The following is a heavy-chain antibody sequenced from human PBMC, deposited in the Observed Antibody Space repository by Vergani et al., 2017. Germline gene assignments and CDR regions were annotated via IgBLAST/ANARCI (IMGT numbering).Heavy chain of an antibody. CDR1: GYTFTGYY. D-gene: IGHD3-3*01. V-gene: IGHV1-2*02. CDR3: ARDQSEWLFSRASSDY. CDR2: INPNSGGT. J-gene: IGHJ4*02. Sequence: QVQLVQSGAEVKKPGASVKVSCKASGYTFTGYYMNWVRQAPGQGLEWMGWINPNSGGTNYAQKFQGRVTMTRDTSISTAYMELSRLRSDDTAVYYCARDQSEWLFSRASSDYWGQGTLVTVSS.